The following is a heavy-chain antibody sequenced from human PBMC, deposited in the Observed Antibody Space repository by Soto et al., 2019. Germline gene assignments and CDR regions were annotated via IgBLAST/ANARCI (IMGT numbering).Heavy chain of an antibody. D-gene: IGHD2-21*01. CDR3: ARDLGIRTIPHPPGY. J-gene: IGHJ4*02. CDR2: ISSSSSYI. V-gene: IGHV3-21*01. Sequence: GGSLRLSCAASGFTFSSYSMNWVRQAPGKGLEWVSSISSSSSYIYYADSVKGRFTISRDNAKNSLYLQMNSLRAEDTAVYYCARDLGIRTIPHPPGYWGQGTLVTVSS. CDR1: GFTFSSYS.